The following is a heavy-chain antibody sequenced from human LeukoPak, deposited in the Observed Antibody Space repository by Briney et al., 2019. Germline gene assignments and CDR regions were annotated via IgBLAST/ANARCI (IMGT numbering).Heavy chain of an antibody. CDR2: IGAGGGST. CDR1: GFSFSTHA. CDR3: AKYLWSGRSFDY. V-gene: IGHV3-23*01. J-gene: IGHJ4*02. Sequence: PGGSLRLSCAASGFSFSTHAMTWVRQAPGKGLEWVSGIGAGGGSTSYADSVRGRFTISRDDSNNILNLQMNSLGAEDTALYYCAKYLWSGRSFDYWGQGTLVTVSS. D-gene: IGHD3-3*01.